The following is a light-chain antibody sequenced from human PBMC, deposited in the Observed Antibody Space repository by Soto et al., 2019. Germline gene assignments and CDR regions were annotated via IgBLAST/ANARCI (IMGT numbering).Light chain of an antibody. CDR1: QVISSW. CDR2: SAS. V-gene: IGKV1-12*01. Sequence: DIPMTQSPSSVSASVGDSVTITCRASQVISSWVAWYQQKPGIAPKLLIYSASNLQSGVPSKFTGTEAGTDLTIASHKLQPEDSAKYYCHQANCFPHTFHQGTSLEIK. J-gene: IGKJ2*01. CDR3: HQANCFPHT.